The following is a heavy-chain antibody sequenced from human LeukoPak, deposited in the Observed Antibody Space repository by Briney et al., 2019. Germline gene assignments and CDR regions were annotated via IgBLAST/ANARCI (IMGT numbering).Heavy chain of an antibody. CDR2: IYYSGST. CDR3: ARRVVAMVRGVRFTNFDP. J-gene: IGHJ5*02. D-gene: IGHD3-10*01. V-gene: IGHV4-59*08. Sequence: SETLSLTCTVSGGSISSYYWSWIRQPPGKGLEWIGYIYYSGSTNYNPSLKSRVTISVDTSKNQFSLKLSSVTAADTAVYYCARRVVAMVRGVRFTNFDPWGQGTLVTVSS. CDR1: GGSISSYY.